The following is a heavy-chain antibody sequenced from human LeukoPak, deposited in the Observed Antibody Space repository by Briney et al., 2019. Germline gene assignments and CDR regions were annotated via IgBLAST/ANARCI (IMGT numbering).Heavy chain of an antibody. Sequence: GGSLRLSCAASGFTFSSYWMSWVRQAPGKGLEWVANIKQDGSEKCYVDSVKGRFTISRDNAKNTLYLQMNSLRAEDTAVYYCARDPPIVGATVFDYWGQGTLVTVSS. CDR1: GFTFSSYW. D-gene: IGHD1-26*01. J-gene: IGHJ4*02. CDR3: ARDPPIVGATVFDY. V-gene: IGHV3-7*01. CDR2: IKQDGSEK.